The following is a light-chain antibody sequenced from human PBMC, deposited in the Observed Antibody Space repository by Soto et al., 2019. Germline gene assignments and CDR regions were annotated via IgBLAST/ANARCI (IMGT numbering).Light chain of an antibody. J-gene: IGKJ4*01. CDR3: LQYGSSPLT. CDR2: GAS. CDR1: QSVSSY. V-gene: IGKV3-20*01. Sequence: EIVLTQSPATLSLSPGDRATLSCRASQSVSSYLAWYQQKPGQAPRLLIYGASSRATGIPDRFSGSGSGTDFTLTISRLEPEDFAVYYCLQYGSSPLTFGGGTKVDIK.